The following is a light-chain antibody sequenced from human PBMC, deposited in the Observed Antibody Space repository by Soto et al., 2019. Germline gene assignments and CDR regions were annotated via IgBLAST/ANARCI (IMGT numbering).Light chain of an antibody. V-gene: IGKV3-11*01. CDR3: QQRLNWPLT. Sequence: EIVLTQSPVTLSLSPGERATLSCRASQSVGSFLAWYQQKPGQAPRLLIYDASNRATGIPDRSSGSGSGTDFTLTISTLEPEDFALYFCQQRLNWPLTFGGGTKVEIK. CDR1: QSVGSF. J-gene: IGKJ4*01. CDR2: DAS.